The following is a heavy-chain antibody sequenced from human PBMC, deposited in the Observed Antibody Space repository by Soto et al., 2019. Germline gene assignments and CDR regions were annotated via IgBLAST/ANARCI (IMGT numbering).Heavy chain of an antibody. CDR2: INHSGST. V-gene: IGHV4-34*01. J-gene: IGHJ4*02. Sequence: SETLSLTCAVYGGSFSGYYWSWIRQPPGKGLEWIGEINHSGSTNYNPSLKSRVTISVDTSKNQFSLKLSSVTAADTAVYYCARGRRRAARRIDYWGQGTLVAVSS. CDR3: ARGRRRAARRIDY. D-gene: IGHD6-6*01. CDR1: GGSFSGYY.